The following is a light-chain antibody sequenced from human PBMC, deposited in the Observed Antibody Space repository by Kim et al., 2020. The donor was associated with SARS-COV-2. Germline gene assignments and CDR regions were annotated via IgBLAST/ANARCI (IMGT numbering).Light chain of an antibody. CDR2: ANK. J-gene: IGLJ2*01. Sequence: QSVLTQPPSVSGAPGQGVTIFCSGTSSNIGAGYDVHWYQQLPGAAPKLLIYANKHRPAGVPGRISASKSGTSASLAITGLQAEDEADYFCQSYDNRLNVVLFGGGTQLTVL. CDR3: QSYDNRLNVVL. V-gene: IGLV1-40*01. CDR1: SSNIGAGYD.